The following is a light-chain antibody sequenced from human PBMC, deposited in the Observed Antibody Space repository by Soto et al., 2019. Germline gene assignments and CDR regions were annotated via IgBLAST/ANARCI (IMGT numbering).Light chain of an antibody. Sequence: QSALTQPASVSGSPGQSITISCTGTSSDVGSYNLVSWYQQHPGKAPKLMIYEGSKRPSGVSNRFSGSKSGNTASLTISGLQAEDEADYYCQSYDTRLSAEVFGGGTKLTVL. CDR1: SSDVGSYNL. V-gene: IGLV2-23*01. J-gene: IGLJ3*02. CDR2: EGS. CDR3: QSYDTRLSAEV.